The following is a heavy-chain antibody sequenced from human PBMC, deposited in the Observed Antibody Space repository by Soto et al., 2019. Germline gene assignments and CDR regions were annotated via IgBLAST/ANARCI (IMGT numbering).Heavy chain of an antibody. V-gene: IGHV4-34*01. CDR1: GGSFSGYY. CDR2: INHSGST. Sequence: QVQLQQWGAGLLKPSETLSLTCAVYGGSFSGYYWSWIRQPPGKGLEWIGEINHSGSTNYNPSLKSRVTISVDTSKNQFSLKLSSVTAADTAVYYCARTYYYGSGSDYNLDYWGQGTLVTVSS. J-gene: IGHJ4*02. D-gene: IGHD3-10*01. CDR3: ARTYYYGSGSDYNLDY.